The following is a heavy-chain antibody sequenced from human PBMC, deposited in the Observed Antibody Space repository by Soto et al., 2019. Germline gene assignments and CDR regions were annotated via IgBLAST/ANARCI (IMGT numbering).Heavy chain of an antibody. CDR3: ARVVVVAATPGWFDP. Sequence: GASVKVSCKASGYTFTSYGISWVRQAPGQGLEWMGWISAYNGNTNYAQKLQGRVTMTTDTSTSTAYMELRSLRSDDTAVYYCARVVVVAATPGWFDPWGQGTLVTVSS. V-gene: IGHV1-18*01. D-gene: IGHD2-15*01. CDR1: GYTFTSYG. J-gene: IGHJ5*02. CDR2: ISAYNGNT.